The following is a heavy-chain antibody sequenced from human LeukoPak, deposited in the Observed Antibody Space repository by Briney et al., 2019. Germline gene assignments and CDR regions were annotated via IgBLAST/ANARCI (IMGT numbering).Heavy chain of an antibody. CDR3: ARSGLWFGDVGPDYYGMDV. V-gene: IGHV2-70*11. J-gene: IGHJ6*02. CDR1: GFSLSTSGMC. D-gene: IGHD3-10*01. CDR2: IDWDDDK. Sequence: SGPTLVNPTQTLTLTCTFSGFSLSTSGMCVSWIRQPPGKALEWLARIDWDDDKYYSTSLKTRLTISKDTSKNQVVLTMTNMDPVDTATYYCARSGLWFGDVGPDYYGMDVWGQGTTVTVSS.